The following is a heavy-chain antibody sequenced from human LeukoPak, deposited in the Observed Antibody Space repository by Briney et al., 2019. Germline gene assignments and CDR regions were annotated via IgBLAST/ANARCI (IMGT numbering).Heavy chain of an antibody. CDR3: ARDVGDFWSGYYTDYYYYMDV. CDR2: IYTSGST. CDR1: GGSISSYY. J-gene: IGHJ6*03. Sequence: SETLSLTCTVSGGSISSYYWSWIRQPAGKGLEWIGRIYTSGSTNYNPSLKSRVTMSVDTSKNQFSQKLSSVTAADTAVYYCARDVGDFWSGYYTDYYYYMDVWGKGTTVTVSS. D-gene: IGHD3-3*01. V-gene: IGHV4-4*07.